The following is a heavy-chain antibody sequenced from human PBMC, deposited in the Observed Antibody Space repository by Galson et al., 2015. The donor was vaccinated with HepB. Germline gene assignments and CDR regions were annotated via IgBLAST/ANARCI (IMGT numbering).Heavy chain of an antibody. J-gene: IGHJ4*02. V-gene: IGHV3-30-3*01. CDR3: ARDAYCAGGNCYSGLAH. D-gene: IGHD2-21*01. CDR1: GFTFRSYG. Sequence: SLRLSCAASGFTFRSYGLHWVRQTPGKGLEWVAFISFDGSLQDYADTAKGRFTVSRDNSRKISFLQMSSLRTDDTAIYYCARDAYCAGGNCYSGLAHWGQGTLVTVSS. CDR2: ISFDGSLQ.